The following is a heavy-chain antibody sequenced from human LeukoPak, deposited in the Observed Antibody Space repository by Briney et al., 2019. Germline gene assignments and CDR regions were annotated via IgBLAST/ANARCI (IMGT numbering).Heavy chain of an antibody. Sequence: GGSLRLSCAASGFTFSNYAMHWVRQAPGTGLEWVAGISYDGSEKYYGDSAKGRFTISRGNAKNSLYLQMNSLRAEDTAVYYCARIRKAGYSYGSYYYYGMDVWGQGTTVTVSS. CDR3: ARIRKAGYSYGSYYYYGMDV. V-gene: IGHV3-30*03. CDR1: GFTFSNYA. CDR2: ISYDGSEK. D-gene: IGHD5-18*01. J-gene: IGHJ6*02.